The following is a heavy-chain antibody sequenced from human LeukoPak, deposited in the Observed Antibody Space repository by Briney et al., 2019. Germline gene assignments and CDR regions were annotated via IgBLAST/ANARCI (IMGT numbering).Heavy chain of an antibody. D-gene: IGHD2-15*01. CDR1: GFTFTTYA. Sequence: GGSLRLSCAASGFTFTTYAMSWVRQAPGKGLEWVSGISGLGDNTYYVDSVKGRFTISRDNAKNTQYLQINSLRVEDTAVYYCARSLRSPRYCIDDTCYFDYWGQGTLVTVSS. CDR3: ARSLRSPRYCIDDTCYFDY. V-gene: IGHV3-23*01. J-gene: IGHJ4*02. CDR2: ISGLGDNT.